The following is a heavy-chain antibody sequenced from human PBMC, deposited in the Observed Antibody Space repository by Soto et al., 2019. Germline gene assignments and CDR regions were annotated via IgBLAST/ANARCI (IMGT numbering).Heavy chain of an antibody. CDR2: IYHSGST. Sequence: QVQLQESGPGLVKPSGTLSLTCAVSGGSISSSNWWSWVRQPPGKGLEWIGEIYHSGSTNYNPSLKSRVTIXXDXSXXQFSLKLSSVTAADTAVYYCARDHGRYGDYVPFDYWGQGTLVTVSS. D-gene: IGHD4-17*01. V-gene: IGHV4-4*02. CDR3: ARDHGRYGDYVPFDY. J-gene: IGHJ4*02. CDR1: GGSISSSNW.